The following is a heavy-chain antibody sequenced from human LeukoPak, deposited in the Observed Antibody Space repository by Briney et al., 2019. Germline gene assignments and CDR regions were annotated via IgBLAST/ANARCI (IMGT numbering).Heavy chain of an antibody. Sequence: GGSLRLSCAASGFTFSSYGMSWVRQAPGKGLEWVSAISGSGGSTYYADSVKGRFTISRDNSKNTLYLQMNSLRAEDTAEYYCAKSLLTTASGTGRAFDIWGQGTMVTVSS. CDR3: AKSLLTTASGTGRAFDI. CDR2: ISGSGGST. J-gene: IGHJ3*02. V-gene: IGHV3-23*01. D-gene: IGHD1-26*01. CDR1: GFTFSSYG.